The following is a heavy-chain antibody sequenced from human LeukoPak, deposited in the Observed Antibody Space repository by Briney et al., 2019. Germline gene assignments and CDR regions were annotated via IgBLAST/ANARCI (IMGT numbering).Heavy chain of an antibody. CDR3: AREPMGVTGY. CDR2: IKSDGSSA. V-gene: IGHV3-74*01. D-gene: IGHD1-26*01. CDR1: GFTFSSSW. Sequence: GGSLRLSCAASGFTFSSSWMHWVRQAPGKGLVWVSRIKSDGSSASYADSVKGRFTISRDNAKNMVYLQMNSLRAEDTAVYYCAREPMGVTGYWGQGTLVTVSS. J-gene: IGHJ4*02.